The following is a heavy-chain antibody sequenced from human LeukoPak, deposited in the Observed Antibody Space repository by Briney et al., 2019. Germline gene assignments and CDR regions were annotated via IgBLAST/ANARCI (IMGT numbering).Heavy chain of an antibody. V-gene: IGHV4-4*07. J-gene: IGHJ3*02. D-gene: IGHD3-10*01. CDR3: ARSLYYYGSDSFDI. CDR1: GGSISRYY. CDR2: IYTSGSN. Sequence: SQTLSLTCTVSGGSISRYYWTWIRQPAGKGLEWIGRIYTSGSNNQNPSLKSRVTMSVDTSKNQFSLKLSSVTAADTAVYYCARSLYYYGSDSFDIWGQGTMVTVSS.